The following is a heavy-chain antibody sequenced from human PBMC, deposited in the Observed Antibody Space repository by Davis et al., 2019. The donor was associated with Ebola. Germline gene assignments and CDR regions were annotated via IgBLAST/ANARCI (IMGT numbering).Heavy chain of an antibody. CDR1: GGSISSYY. CDR3: ARGPTYYYGMDV. Sequence: SETLSLTCTVSGGSISSYYWSWIRQPPGKGLEWIGYIYYSGSTNYNPSLKSRVTISVDTSKNQFPLKLSSVTAADTAVYYCARGPTYYYGMDVWGQGTTVTVSS. V-gene: IGHV4-59*12. CDR2: IYYSGST. J-gene: IGHJ6*02.